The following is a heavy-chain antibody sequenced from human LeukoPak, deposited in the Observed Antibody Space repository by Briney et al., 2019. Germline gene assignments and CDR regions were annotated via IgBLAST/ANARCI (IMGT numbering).Heavy chain of an antibody. D-gene: IGHD3-9*01. CDR1: GFTVSSNY. CDR2: IYSGGST. V-gene: IGHV3-66*01. Sequence: GGSLRLSCAASGFTVSSNYMSWVRQAPGKGLEWVSVIYSGGSTYYADSVKGRFTISRDNSKNTLYLQMNSLRAEDTAVYYCARAPILTLGFDIWGQGTMVTVSS. CDR3: ARAPILTLGFDI. J-gene: IGHJ3*02.